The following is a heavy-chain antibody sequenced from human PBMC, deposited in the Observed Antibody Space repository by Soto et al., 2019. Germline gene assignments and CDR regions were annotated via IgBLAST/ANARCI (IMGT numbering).Heavy chain of an antibody. Sequence: GASVKVSCKASGFTFTSSAVQWVRQARGQRLEWIGWIVVGSGNTNYAQKFQERVTITRDMSTSTAYMELSSLRSEDTAVYYCAADTSIAAAGYYYGMDVWGQGTTVTVSS. CDR3: AADTSIAAAGYYYGMDV. D-gene: IGHD6-13*01. CDR1: GFTFTSSA. CDR2: IVVGSGNT. J-gene: IGHJ6*02. V-gene: IGHV1-58*01.